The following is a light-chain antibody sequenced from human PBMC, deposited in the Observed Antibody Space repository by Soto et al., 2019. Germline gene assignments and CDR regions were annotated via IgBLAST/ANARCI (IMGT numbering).Light chain of an antibody. CDR2: AAS. CDR3: LQAYSFPLT. J-gene: IGKJ4*01. CDR1: QGISSW. Sequence: DIQMTQSPSSVSASVGDRVTITCRASQGISSWLVWYQLKPGKAPNLLIYAASSLRSGVPSRFTGSGSGTDFTLTITSLQPEDLATYYCLQAYSFPLTFGGGTKVAIK. V-gene: IGKV1-12*01.